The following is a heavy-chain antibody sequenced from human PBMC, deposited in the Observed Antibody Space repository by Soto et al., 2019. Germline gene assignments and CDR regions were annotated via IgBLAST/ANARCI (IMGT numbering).Heavy chain of an antibody. Sequence: GGSLRLSCAASGFTFSSYSMNWARQAPGKGLEWVSYISSSSSTIYYADSVKGRFTISRDNAKNSLYLQMNSLRDEDTAVYYCARESSYGYNWYFDLWGRGTLVTVSS. CDR3: ARESSYGYNWYFDL. D-gene: IGHD5-18*01. J-gene: IGHJ2*01. CDR2: ISSSSSTI. CDR1: GFTFSSYS. V-gene: IGHV3-48*02.